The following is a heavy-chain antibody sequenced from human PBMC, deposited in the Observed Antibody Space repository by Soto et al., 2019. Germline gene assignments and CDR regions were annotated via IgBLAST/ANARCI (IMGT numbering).Heavy chain of an antibody. CDR3: AHRREGITGTSAFDI. J-gene: IGHJ3*02. Sequence: QITLKESGPTLVKPTQTLTLTCTFSGFSLSTSGVGVGWIRQPPGKALEWLALIYWDDDKRYSPSLKSRLTITKDTSKNQVVLTMTNMDPVDTATYYCAHRREGITGTSAFDIWGQGTMVTVSS. D-gene: IGHD1-20*01. CDR1: GFSLSTSGVG. CDR2: IYWDDDK. V-gene: IGHV2-5*02.